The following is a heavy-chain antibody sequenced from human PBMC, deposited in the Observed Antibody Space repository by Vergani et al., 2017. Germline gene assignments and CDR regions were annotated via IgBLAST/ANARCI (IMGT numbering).Heavy chain of an antibody. CDR3: ATSKHIVVVPFDY. Sequence: QVQLVQSGAEVKKPGASVKVSCKASGYTFTSYYMHWVRQAPGQGLEWMGGFDPEDGETIYAQKFQGRVTMTEDTSTDTAYMELSSLRSEDTAVYYCATSKHIVVVPFDYWGQGTLVTVSS. D-gene: IGHD2-21*01. J-gene: IGHJ4*02. CDR1: GYTFTSYY. CDR2: FDPEDGET. V-gene: IGHV1-24*01.